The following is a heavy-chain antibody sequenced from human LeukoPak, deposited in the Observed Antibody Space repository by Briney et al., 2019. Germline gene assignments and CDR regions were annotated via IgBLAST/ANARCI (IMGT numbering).Heavy chain of an antibody. CDR1: GGSISSYY. J-gene: IGHJ4*02. D-gene: IGHD3-10*01. Sequence: SETLSLTCTVAGGSISSYYWTWIRQHPGKGLEWIGYTSYSGYPDSNPSLKSRVTISLDTSKNQFSLKLSSVTAADTAVYYCAREPTQPLRFGEFHPFDNWGQGTLVTVSS. CDR2: TSYSGYP. CDR3: AREPTQPLRFGEFHPFDN. V-gene: IGHV4-59*06.